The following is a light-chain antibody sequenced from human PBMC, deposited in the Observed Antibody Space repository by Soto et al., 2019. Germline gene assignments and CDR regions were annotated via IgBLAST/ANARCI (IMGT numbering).Light chain of an antibody. J-gene: IGKJ1*01. CDR1: QSLLHSNGYNY. Sequence: DIVMTQSPLSLPVTPGEPASISCRSSQSLLHSNGYNYLDWYLQKPGQSPQLLIYLGSNRASGVPDRFSCRGSGTDFTLKISRVEAEDVGVYYCMQALQTPWTFGQGTKVEIK. CDR3: MQALQTPWT. CDR2: LGS. V-gene: IGKV2-28*01.